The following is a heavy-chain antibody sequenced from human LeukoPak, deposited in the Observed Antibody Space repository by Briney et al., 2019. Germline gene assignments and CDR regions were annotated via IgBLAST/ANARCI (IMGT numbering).Heavy chain of an antibody. V-gene: IGHV1-18*01. Sequence: GASVKVSCKASGYTFTSYGISWVRQAPGQGLEWMGWISAYNGNTNYAQKLQGRVTMTTDTSTSTAYMELRSLRSDDTAVYYCARLRLGYPSPLALYYFDYWGQGTLVTVSS. CDR1: GYTFTSYG. D-gene: IGHD2-15*01. J-gene: IGHJ4*02. CDR3: ARLRLGYPSPLALYYFDY. CDR2: ISAYNGNT.